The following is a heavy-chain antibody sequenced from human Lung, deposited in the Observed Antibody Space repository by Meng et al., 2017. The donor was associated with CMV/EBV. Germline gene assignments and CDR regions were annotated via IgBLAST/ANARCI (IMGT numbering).Heavy chain of an antibody. V-gene: IGHV1-69*10. CDR3: ATDAVARGDY. J-gene: IGHJ4*02. CDR2: IIPFLGVA. D-gene: IGHD6-19*01. CDR1: RGRFGNYG. Sequence: SVXVSCKASRGRFGNYGISWARQPPGQGLEWMGGIIPFLGVASYAPKFKGRFTITTDKSTDTVYMDLSSLRSEDTAVYYCATDAVARGDYWGQGTMVTVSS.